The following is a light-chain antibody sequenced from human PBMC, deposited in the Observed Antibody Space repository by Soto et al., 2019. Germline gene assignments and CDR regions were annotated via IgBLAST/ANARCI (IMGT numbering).Light chain of an antibody. Sequence: EIVMTQSPATLSMSPGERATLSCRASQNIKDYLAWFQQKPGQAPRLLIYGASTRATAIPARFSGSGSGTEFTLSISSLQSEDFALYYCQQYNTWPRTFGQGTKVETK. CDR3: QQYNTWPRT. CDR1: QNIKDY. CDR2: GAS. J-gene: IGKJ1*01. V-gene: IGKV3-15*01.